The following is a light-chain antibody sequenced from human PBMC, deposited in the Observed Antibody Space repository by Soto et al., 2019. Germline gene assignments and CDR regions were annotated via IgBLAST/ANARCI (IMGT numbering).Light chain of an antibody. Sequence: EIVMKQSPATLSVYPGERATLSCRASQSVSSNLAWYQQKPGQAPRLLIYGASTRATGIPARFSGSGSGTEFTLTISSLQSEDFAVYYCQQYTNWPWTFGQGTKVDI. CDR3: QQYTNWPWT. V-gene: IGKV3-15*01. J-gene: IGKJ1*01. CDR1: QSVSSN. CDR2: GAS.